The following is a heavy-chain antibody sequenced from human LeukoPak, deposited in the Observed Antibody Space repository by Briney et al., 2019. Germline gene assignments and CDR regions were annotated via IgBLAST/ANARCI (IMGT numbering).Heavy chain of an antibody. D-gene: IGHD3-10*01. V-gene: IGHV5-51*01. CDR3: GGGSMVGGRAYYRAV. CDR2: IYPGDSDT. CDR1: GYSFVTYW. Sequence: GDSLKISCKGSGYSFVTYWIAWVRQMPGKGLEWMGIIYPGDSDTRYSPSFQGQVTISADKSITTAYLQWSSLKASDTAMYYCGGGSMVGGRAYYRAVWEKGPRVTISS. J-gene: IGHJ6*03.